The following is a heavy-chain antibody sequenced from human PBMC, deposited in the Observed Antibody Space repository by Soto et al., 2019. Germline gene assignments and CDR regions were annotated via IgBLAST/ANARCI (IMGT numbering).Heavy chain of an antibody. CDR3: AIMGDYVDAFDI. V-gene: IGHV4-34*01. CDR2: INHSGST. Sequence: SETLSLTCAVYGGSFSGYYWSWIRQPPGKGLEWIGEINHSGSTNYNPSLKSRVTISVDTSKNQFSLKLSSVTAADTAVYYCAIMGDYVDAFDIWGQGTMVTVSS. D-gene: IGHD4-17*01. J-gene: IGHJ3*02. CDR1: GGSFSGYY.